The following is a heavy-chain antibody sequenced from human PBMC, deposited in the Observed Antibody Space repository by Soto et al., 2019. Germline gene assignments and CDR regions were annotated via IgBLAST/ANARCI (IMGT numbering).Heavy chain of an antibody. D-gene: IGHD6-13*01. J-gene: IGHJ4*02. V-gene: IGHV4-34*01. CDR3: ARGGKQQLGEPPIFDY. CDR1: GGSFSGYY. Sequence: KPSETLSLTCAVYGGSFSGYYWSWIRQPPGKGLEWIGEINHSGSTNYNPSLKSRVTISVDTSKNQFSLKLSSVTAADTAVYYCARGGKQQLGEPPIFDYWGQGTLVTVSS. CDR2: INHSGST.